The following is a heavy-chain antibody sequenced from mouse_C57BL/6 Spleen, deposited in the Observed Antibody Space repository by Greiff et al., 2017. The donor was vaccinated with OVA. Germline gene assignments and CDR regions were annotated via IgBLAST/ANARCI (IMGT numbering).Heavy chain of an antibody. V-gene: IGHV1-9*01. CDR2: NLPGSGST. J-gene: IGHJ2*01. Sequence: VKLSCKATGYTITGYWVEWVKQRPGHGLERFGENLPGSGSTNYNEKFKGKATFTADTASNTAYMQLSSLTTEDSAVYYCASGNYGNSFDFWGQGTTLTVSS. CDR3: ASGNYGNSFDF. D-gene: IGHD2-1*01. CDR1: GYTITGYW.